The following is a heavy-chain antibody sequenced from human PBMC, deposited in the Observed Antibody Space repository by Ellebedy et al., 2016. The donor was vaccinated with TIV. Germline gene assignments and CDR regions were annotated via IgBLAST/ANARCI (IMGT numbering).Heavy chain of an antibody. Sequence: GESLKISCAASGFIFSTYSMNWVRQTPGRGLEWVSSISSSSSYIYYADSVKGRFTISRDNAKNSLYLQMKGLRVEDTAVYYCARGSVTVTSITHFDYWGQGTLVTVSS. CDR2: ISSSSSYI. J-gene: IGHJ4*02. D-gene: IGHD4-17*01. CDR3: ARGSVTVTSITHFDY. V-gene: IGHV3-21*01. CDR1: GFIFSTYS.